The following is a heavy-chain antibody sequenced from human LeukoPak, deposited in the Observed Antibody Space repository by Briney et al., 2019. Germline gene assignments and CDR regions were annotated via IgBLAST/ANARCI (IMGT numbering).Heavy chain of an antibody. D-gene: IGHD1-26*01. CDR2: IYYSGST. CDR3: ARVGANYYYYYMDV. V-gene: IGHV4-39*07. J-gene: IGHJ6*03. CDR1: GRSISGYY. Sequence: PSETLSLTCAVYGRSISGYYWGWIRQPPGKGLEWIGSIYYSGSTYYNPSLKSRVTISVDTSKNQFSLKLSSVTAADTAVYYCARVGANYYYYYMDVWGKGTTVTVSS.